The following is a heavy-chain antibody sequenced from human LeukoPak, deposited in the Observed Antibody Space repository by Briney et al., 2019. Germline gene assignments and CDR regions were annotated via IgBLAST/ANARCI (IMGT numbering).Heavy chain of an antibody. CDR3: VKELSFHIVVVTAKY. CDR2: INGSGGST. Sequence: SGRSLRLSCAASGLTFSSYAISWVRQAPGKGLEWVSAINGSGGSTYYADSVKGRFTISRDNSKNTLYLQMNSLRAEDTAVYYCVKELSFHIVVVTAKYWGQGTLVTVSS. J-gene: IGHJ4*02. CDR1: GLTFSSYA. V-gene: IGHV3-23*01. D-gene: IGHD2-21*02.